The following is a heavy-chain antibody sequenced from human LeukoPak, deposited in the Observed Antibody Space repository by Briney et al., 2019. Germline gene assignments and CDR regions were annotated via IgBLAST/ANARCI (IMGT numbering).Heavy chain of an antibody. CDR3: ARGGYGDAFDI. V-gene: IGHV4-59*10. CDR1: GGSFSGYY. D-gene: IGHD5-12*01. CDR2: IYTSGST. Sequence: KASETLSLTCAVYGGSFSGYYWSWIRQPAGKGLEWIGRIYTSGSTNYNPSLKSRVTISVDTSKNQFSLKLSSVTAADTAVYYCARGGYGDAFDIWGQGTMVTVSS. J-gene: IGHJ3*02.